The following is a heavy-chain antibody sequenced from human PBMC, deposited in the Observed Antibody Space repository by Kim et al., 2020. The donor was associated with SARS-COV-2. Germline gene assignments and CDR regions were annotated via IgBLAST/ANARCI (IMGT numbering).Heavy chain of an antibody. CDR3: ARDPPILTGYYLDAFDI. V-gene: IGHV3-33*01. CDR1: GFTFSSYG. J-gene: IGHJ3*02. D-gene: IGHD3-9*01. CDR2: IWYDGSNK. Sequence: GGSLRLSCAASGFTFSSYGMHWVRQAPGKGLEWVAVIWYDGSNKYYADSVKGRFTISRDNSKNTLYLQMNSLRAEDTAVYYCARDPPILTGYYLDAFDIWGQGTMVTVSS.